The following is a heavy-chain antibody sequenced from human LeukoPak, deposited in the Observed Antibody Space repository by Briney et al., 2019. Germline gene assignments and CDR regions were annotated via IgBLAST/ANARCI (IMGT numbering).Heavy chain of an antibody. Sequence: PSETLSLTCAVYGGSFSGCYWSWIRRPPGKGLEWIGEINHSGSTNYNPSLKSRVTISVDTSKNQFSLKLSSVTAADTAVYYCARGGDYGSGIFDYWGQGTLVTVSS. D-gene: IGHD3-10*01. CDR2: INHSGST. V-gene: IGHV4-34*01. CDR1: GGSFSGCY. J-gene: IGHJ4*02. CDR3: ARGGDYGSGIFDY.